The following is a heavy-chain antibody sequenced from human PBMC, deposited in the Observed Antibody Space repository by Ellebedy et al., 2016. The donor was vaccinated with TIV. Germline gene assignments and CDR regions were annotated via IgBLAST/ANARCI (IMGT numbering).Heavy chain of an antibody. CDR3: AREEGYYYDSSGYYYYDAFDI. Sequence: PGGSLRLSCAVSGSTFRNVWMSWVRQAPGKGLEWVGRIRSHADGGTTHFSAPVQGRFTISRDDSKNTVYLHMNSLTPEDTGVYYCAREEGYYYDSSGYYYYDAFDIWGQGTMVTVSS. CDR2: IRSHADGGTT. CDR1: GSTFRNVW. J-gene: IGHJ3*02. D-gene: IGHD3-22*01. V-gene: IGHV3-15*05.